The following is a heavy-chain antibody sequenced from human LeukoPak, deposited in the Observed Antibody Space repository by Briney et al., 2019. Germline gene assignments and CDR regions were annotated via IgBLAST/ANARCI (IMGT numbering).Heavy chain of an antibody. D-gene: IGHD6-6*01. V-gene: IGHV3-7*03. J-gene: IGHJ6*02. CDR1: GFTFSSYW. CDR2: IKQDGSEK. CDR3: ARDSYFGRIAARQDYYGMDV. Sequence: GGSLRLSCAASGFTFSSYWMSWVRQAPGKGLEWVANIKQDGSEKYYVDSVKGRFTISRDNAKNSLYLQMNSLRAEDTAVYYCARDSYFGRIAARQDYYGMDVWGQGTTVTVSS.